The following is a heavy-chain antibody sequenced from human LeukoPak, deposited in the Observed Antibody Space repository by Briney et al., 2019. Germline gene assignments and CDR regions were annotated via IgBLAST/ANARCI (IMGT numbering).Heavy chain of an antibody. J-gene: IGHJ4*02. Sequence: VASVKVSCKASGYTFTGYYMHWVRQAPGQGLEWMGWINPNSGGTNYAQKFQGRVTMTRDTSISTAYMELSRLRSEDTAVYYCARETSNFYDSSGYSTPLIYWGQGTLVTVSS. CDR3: ARETSNFYDSSGYSTPLIY. D-gene: IGHD3-22*01. CDR1: GYTFTGYY. V-gene: IGHV1-2*02. CDR2: INPNSGGT.